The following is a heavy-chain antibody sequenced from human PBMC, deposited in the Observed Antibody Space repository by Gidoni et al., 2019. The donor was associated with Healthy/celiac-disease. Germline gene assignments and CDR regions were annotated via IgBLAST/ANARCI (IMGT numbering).Heavy chain of an antibody. J-gene: IGHJ4*02. V-gene: IGHV1-69*01. D-gene: IGHD3-22*01. CDR1: GGTFSSYA. CDR2: IIPIFGTA. Sequence: QVQLVQSGAEVKKPGSSVKVSCKASGGTFSSYAIRWVRQAPGQGLEWMGGIIPIFGTANYAQKFQGRVTITADESTSTAYMELSSLRSEDTAVYYRARVRYYDSSGYYYFDYWGQGTLVTVSS. CDR3: ARVRYYDSSGYYYFDY.